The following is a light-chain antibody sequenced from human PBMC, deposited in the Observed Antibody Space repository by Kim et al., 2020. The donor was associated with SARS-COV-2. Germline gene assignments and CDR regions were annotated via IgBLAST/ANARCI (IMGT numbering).Light chain of an antibody. J-gene: IGLJ2*01. CDR1: SLRSYY. V-gene: IGLV3-19*01. Sequence: VACGHTVRTKCQGHSLRSYYATWYQQKPGQAPIVVIYGKNNRPSGIPDRFAGSSSGETASLTITGTQAGDEADYYCNSRGSNDNVLFGGGTKLTVL. CDR3: NSRGSNDNVL. CDR2: GKN.